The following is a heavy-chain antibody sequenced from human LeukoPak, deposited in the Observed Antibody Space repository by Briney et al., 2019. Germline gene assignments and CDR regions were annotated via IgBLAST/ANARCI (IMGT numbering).Heavy chain of an antibody. CDR2: IYHSGST. V-gene: IGHV4-30-2*01. CDR1: GGSISSGGYS. J-gene: IGHJ3*02. Sequence: SETLSLTCAVSGGSISSGGYSWSWIRQPPGKGLEWIGYIYHSGSTYYNPSLKSRVTISVDRSKNQFSLKLSSVTAADTAVYYCARVSTMVRGVNRGDAFDTWGQGTMVTVSS. D-gene: IGHD3-10*01. CDR3: ARVSTMVRGVNRGDAFDT.